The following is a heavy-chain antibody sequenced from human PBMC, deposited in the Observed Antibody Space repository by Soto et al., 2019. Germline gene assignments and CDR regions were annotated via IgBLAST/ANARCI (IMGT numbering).Heavy chain of an antibody. CDR3: AQDFGGRRPFHY. D-gene: IGHD1-26*01. CDR1: GFTFGSYA. Sequence: EVQLLESGGGLVQPGGSLRISCAASGFTFGSYAMTWVRQAPGKGLEWVSALTGSGASTYYADSVRSRFIISRDNSKNTLYLQMYRLRAEDTAVYYCAQDFGGRRPFHYWGQGTLVTVSS. CDR2: LTGSGAST. J-gene: IGHJ4*02. V-gene: IGHV3-23*01.